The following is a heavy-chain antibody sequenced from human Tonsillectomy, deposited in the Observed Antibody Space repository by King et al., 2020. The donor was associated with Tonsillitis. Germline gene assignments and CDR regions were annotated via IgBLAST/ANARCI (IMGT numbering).Heavy chain of an antibody. CDR2: IYGGCRT. CDR3: ERYFDSGGYYEDYFDYGMDV. Sequence: VQLVESGGGLVQPGGSLRLSCAASGFTVSSNYMSWVRQAPGKGLEWVSVIYGGCRTYYADSVKGRFTISRDNSKNTLYLQMNSLRAEDTAVYYCERYFDSGGYYEDYFDYGMDVWGQGTTVTVSS. J-gene: IGHJ6*02. CDR1: GFTVSSNY. V-gene: IGHV3-66*01. D-gene: IGHD3-10*01.